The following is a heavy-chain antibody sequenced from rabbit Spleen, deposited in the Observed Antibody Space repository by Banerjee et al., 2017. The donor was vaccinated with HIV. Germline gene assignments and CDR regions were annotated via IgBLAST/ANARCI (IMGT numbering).Heavy chain of an antibody. D-gene: IGHD1-1*01. J-gene: IGHJ4*01. CDR3: AKDLAAVIGWNFNL. V-gene: IGHV1S40*01. Sequence: QSLEESGGDLVKPGASLTLTCTASGFSFSSGYYMCWVRQAPGKGLEWIACVDVGNSRTYYARWAKGRFTISEASSTTVTLQMTSLTDADTATYFCAKDLAAVIGWNFNLWGPGTLVTVS. CDR1: GFSFSSGYY. CDR2: VDVGNSRT.